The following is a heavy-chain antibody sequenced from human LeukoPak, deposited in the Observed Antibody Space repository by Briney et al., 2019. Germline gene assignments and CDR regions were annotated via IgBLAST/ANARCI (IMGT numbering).Heavy chain of an antibody. CDR3: ARDSQRAAYGSGSSHYHYGMDV. CDR2: IYSGGST. V-gene: IGHV3-53*04. D-gene: IGHD3-10*01. Sequence: GGSLRLSCAASGFSVSDNYMTWVRQAPGKGLEWVSIIYSGGSTYSADSVRGRFTTSRHNSKNTLHLQMNSLRTDDTAVYYCARDSQRAAYGSGSSHYHYGMDVWGQGTTVTVSS. J-gene: IGHJ6*02. CDR1: GFSVSDNY.